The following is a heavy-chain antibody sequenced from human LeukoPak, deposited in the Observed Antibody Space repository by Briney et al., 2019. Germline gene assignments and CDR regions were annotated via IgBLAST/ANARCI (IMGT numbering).Heavy chain of an antibody. CDR2: IYSGGNT. CDR3: AKGYRNHLLILLDS. J-gene: IGHJ5*01. V-gene: IGHV3-53*05. D-gene: IGHD3-16*01. Sequence: GGSLRLSCTVSGFTVSSNSMSWVRQAPGKGLEWVSFIYSGGNTHYSDSVKGRFTISRDNSKNTLYLQMNSLRAADTAVYYCAKGYRNHLLILLDSWGQGTLVTVSS. CDR1: GFTVSSNS.